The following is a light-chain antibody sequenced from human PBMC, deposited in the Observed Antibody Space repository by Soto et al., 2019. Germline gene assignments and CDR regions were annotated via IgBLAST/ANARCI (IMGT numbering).Light chain of an antibody. V-gene: IGKV3-20*01. Sequence: ENVFTQSPGTVSLSPGERATPPCRASQSVSSSSLAWYQERPGQAPRLLIFTASSRATGTPDRFSGSGSGTDFTLTISRLEPEDFAVYYCQLYGSSPPYIFGPGTKVDIK. CDR3: QLYGSSPPYI. CDR2: TAS. CDR1: QSVSSSS. J-gene: IGKJ2*01.